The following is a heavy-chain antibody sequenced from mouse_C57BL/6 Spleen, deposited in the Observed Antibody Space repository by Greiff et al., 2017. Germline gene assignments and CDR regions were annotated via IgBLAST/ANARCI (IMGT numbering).Heavy chain of an antibody. CDR1: GYTFTDYE. J-gene: IGHJ2*01. D-gene: IGHD2-5*01. V-gene: IGHV1-15*01. CDR3: TRRGSNYHCFDY. Sequence: QVQLQQSGAELVRPGASVTLSCKASGYTFTDYEMHWVKQTPVHGLEWIGAIDPETGGTAYNQKFKGKAILTADKSSSTAYMELRSLTSEDSAVYYCTRRGSNYHCFDYWGQGTTLTVSS. CDR2: IDPETGGT.